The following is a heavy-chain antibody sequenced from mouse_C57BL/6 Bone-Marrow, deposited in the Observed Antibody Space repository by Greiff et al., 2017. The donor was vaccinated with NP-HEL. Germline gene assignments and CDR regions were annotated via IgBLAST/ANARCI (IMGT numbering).Heavy chain of an antibody. CDR3: ARPPFTTVVAPFAY. CDR2: IYPGSGST. Sequence: VQLQQPGAELVKPGASVKMSCKASGYTFTSYWITWVKQRPGQGLEWIGDIYPGSGSTNYNEKFKSKATLTVDTSSSTAYMQLSSLTSEDSAVYYCARPPFTTVVAPFAYWGQGTLVTVSA. D-gene: IGHD1-1*01. CDR1: GYTFTSYW. V-gene: IGHV1-55*01. J-gene: IGHJ3*01.